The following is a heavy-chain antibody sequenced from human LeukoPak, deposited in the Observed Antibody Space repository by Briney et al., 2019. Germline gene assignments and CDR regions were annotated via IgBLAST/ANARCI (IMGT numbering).Heavy chain of an antibody. CDR3: ARDQGELPDY. CDR1: GGSISSYY. D-gene: IGHD1-26*01. J-gene: IGHJ4*02. V-gene: IGHV4-59*01. Sequence: PSETLSLTCTVSGGSISSYYWSWIRQPPGKGLEWIGYIYYSGSTNYNPSLKSRVTISVDTSKIQFSLKLSSVTAADTAVYYCARDQGELPDYWGQGTLVTVSS. CDR2: IYYSGST.